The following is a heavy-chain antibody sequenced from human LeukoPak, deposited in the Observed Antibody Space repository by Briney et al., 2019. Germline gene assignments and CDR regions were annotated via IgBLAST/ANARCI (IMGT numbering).Heavy chain of an antibody. CDR1: GGSISSYY. J-gene: IGHJ6*03. CDR3: ARGLGEVVPAATVGKNYYYYYYMDV. Sequence: SETLSLTCTVSGGSISSYYWSWIRQPPGKGLEWIGYIYYSGSTHYNPSLKSRVTISVDTSKNQFSLKLSSVTAADTAVYYCARGLGEVVPAATVGKNYYYYYYMDVWGKGTTVTVSS. CDR2: IYYSGST. D-gene: IGHD2-2*01. V-gene: IGHV4-59*01.